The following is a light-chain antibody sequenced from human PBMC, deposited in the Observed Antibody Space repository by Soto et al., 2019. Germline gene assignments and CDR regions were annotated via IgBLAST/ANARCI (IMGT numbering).Light chain of an antibody. V-gene: IGKV1-5*03. CDR3: QQYQNAWT. Sequence: DIQVTQSPSTLSASVGDTVTITCRASQSISSWLAWYQQKPGKAPKLLIYKTSGLESGVPSRFSGSGSGTEFTLTIISLQPDDFATYYCQQYQNAWTFGQGTRVEIK. CDR1: QSISSW. CDR2: KTS. J-gene: IGKJ1*01.